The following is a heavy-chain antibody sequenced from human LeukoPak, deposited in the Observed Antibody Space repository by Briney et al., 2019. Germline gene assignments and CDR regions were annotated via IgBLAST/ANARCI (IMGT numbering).Heavy chain of an antibody. D-gene: IGHD2-21*01. CDR1: GYSFNTYW. V-gene: IGHV5-51*01. J-gene: IGHJ4*02. CDR2: IYPGDSDT. Sequence: GGAPKIFWRGSGYSFNTYWIDWGRQMSGKGLEWMVIIYPGDSDTIYSRSCQGQITMSSDKCFNTAYMRWSSLQASDTAMSYCARAYYCGGGGCKLAYWGQGTLVTVSS. CDR3: ARAYYCGGGGCKLAY.